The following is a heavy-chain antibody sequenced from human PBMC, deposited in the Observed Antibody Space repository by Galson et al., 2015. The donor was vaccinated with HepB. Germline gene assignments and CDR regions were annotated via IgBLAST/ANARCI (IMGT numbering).Heavy chain of an antibody. V-gene: IGHV1-69*13. D-gene: IGHD6-13*01. CDR3: ARGGIAAVTNPVEY. Sequence: SVKVSCKASGGTFSRYAISWVRQAPGQGLEWMGGTTPMFGTANYAQKFQGRVTITADESTSTAYMELSSLRSEDTAVYYCARGGIAAVTNPVEYWGQGTLVTVSS. CDR2: TTPMFGTA. CDR1: GGTFSRYA. J-gene: IGHJ4*02.